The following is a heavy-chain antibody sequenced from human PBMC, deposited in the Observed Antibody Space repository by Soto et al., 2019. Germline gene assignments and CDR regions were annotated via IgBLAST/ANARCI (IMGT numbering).Heavy chain of an antibody. J-gene: IGHJ4*02. CDR3: ARHRVWRNLFPEFEY. V-gene: IGHV3-48*02. CDR2: ISSSSSTI. CDR1: GFTFSRYS. D-gene: IGHD3-3*01. Sequence: LRLSCAASGFTFSRYSMNWVRQAPGKGLEWVSYISSSSSTIYFADSVKGRFTISRDNAKNSLYLQMNSLRDEDTAMYYCARHRVWRNLFPEFEYWGQG.